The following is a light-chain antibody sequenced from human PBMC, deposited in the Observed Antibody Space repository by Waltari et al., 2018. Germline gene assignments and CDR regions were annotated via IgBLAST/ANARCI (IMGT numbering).Light chain of an antibody. Sequence: QMTQSPSTLSASVGDRVTITCRASQTINGWLAWYQQKPGKAPELLIHDASTLESGVPPRFSGSGSGTEFTLTISSVQPEDVATYYCQQYLLFWTFGQGTRVEIK. V-gene: IGKV1-5*01. CDR1: QTINGW. CDR3: QQYLLFWT. J-gene: IGKJ1*01. CDR2: DAS.